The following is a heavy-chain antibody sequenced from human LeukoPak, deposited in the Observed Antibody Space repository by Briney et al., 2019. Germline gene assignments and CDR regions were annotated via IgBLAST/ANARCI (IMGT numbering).Heavy chain of an antibody. CDR1: GYTFTGKF. CDR3: ARGVDLYSNYFDY. J-gene: IGHJ4*02. Sequence: ASVKVSCKASGYTFTGKFIHWVRQAPGQGLEWMGWIDPNSGGTDYAQKFQGRVTMTRDTSISTAYMELSRLRSDDTAVYYCARGVDLYSNYFDYWGQGTPVTVSS. CDR2: IDPNSGGT. D-gene: IGHD4-11*01. V-gene: IGHV1-2*02.